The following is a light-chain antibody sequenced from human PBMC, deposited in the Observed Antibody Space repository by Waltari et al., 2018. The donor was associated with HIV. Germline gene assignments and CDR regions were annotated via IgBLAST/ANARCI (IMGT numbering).Light chain of an antibody. J-gene: IGLJ2*01. Sequence: SYELTQPPPVSVSPGQTASITCSGVKLGDKFVSWYQQKPGQSPVLVIYQDHMRPSGIPERFAGSNSGNTATLTISGTQAMDEADYYCQAWDSSTVIFGGRTKLTVL. V-gene: IGLV3-1*01. CDR3: QAWDSSTVI. CDR2: QDH. CDR1: KLGDKF.